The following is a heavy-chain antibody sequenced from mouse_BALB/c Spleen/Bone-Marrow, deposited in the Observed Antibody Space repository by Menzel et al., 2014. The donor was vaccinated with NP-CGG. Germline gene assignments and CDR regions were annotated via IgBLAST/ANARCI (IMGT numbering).Heavy chain of an antibody. CDR2: INPDSSSI. Sequence: EVKVKESGGGLVQPGGSLKLSCAASGFDFGRYWMSWVRQAPGKGLEWIGEINPDSSSINYTPSLKDKFIISRDNAKNTLYLQMSKVRSEDTALYYCARPGDYDAMDYWGQGTSVTVSS. V-gene: IGHV4-1*02. J-gene: IGHJ4*01. CDR1: GFDFGRYW. CDR3: ARPGDYDAMDY.